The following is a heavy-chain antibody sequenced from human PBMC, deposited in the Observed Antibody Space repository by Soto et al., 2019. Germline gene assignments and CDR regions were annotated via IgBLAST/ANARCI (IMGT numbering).Heavy chain of an antibody. CDR2: ISNNGDTA. J-gene: IGHJ4*02. CDR3: AKSRVFIGAIVTLLDS. CDR1: GFTFSSYA. V-gene: IGHV3-23*01. Sequence: EVQLLESGGGLVQPGGSLTLSCATSGFTFSSYAMVWVRQAAAKGLEWVASISNNGDTAYYADSVKGRFPISRGNSENTLYLQMNGLRADDTALYFCAKSRVFIGAIVTLLDSWGQGTQVTVSS. D-gene: IGHD3-16*02.